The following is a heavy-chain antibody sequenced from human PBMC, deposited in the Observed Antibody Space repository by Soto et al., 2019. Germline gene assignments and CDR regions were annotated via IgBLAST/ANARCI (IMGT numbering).Heavy chain of an antibody. V-gene: IGHV1-58*01. J-gene: IGHJ6*02. Sequence: SVKVSCKASGFTFTSSAVQWVRQARGQRLEWIGWIVVGSGNTNYAQKFQERVTITRDMSTSTAYMELSSLRSEDTAVYYCAADPGYSSGSHPYYYYGLDVWGQGTTVTVSS. CDR2: IVVGSGNT. CDR3: AADPGYSSGSHPYYYYGLDV. CDR1: GFTFTSSA. D-gene: IGHD5-18*01.